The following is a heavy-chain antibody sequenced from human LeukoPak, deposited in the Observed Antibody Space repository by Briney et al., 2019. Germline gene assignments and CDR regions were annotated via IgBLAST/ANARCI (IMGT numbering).Heavy chain of an antibody. V-gene: IGHV3-13*04. Sequence: GGSLRLSCAASGFTFSSYDMHWVHQATGKGLEWVSAIGTAGDTYYPGSVKGRFTISRENAKNSLYLQMNSLRAGDTAVYYCARGPSRHLIDYWGQGTLVTVSS. CDR1: GFTFSSYD. CDR3: ARGPSRHLIDY. CDR2: IGTAGDT. J-gene: IGHJ4*02.